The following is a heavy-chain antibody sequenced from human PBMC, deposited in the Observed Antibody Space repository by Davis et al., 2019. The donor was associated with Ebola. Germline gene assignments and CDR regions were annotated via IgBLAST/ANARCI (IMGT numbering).Heavy chain of an antibody. J-gene: IGHJ3*02. CDR2: INHSGST. V-gene: IGHV4-34*01. Sequence: PGGSLRLSCAVYGGSFSGYYWSWIRQPPGKGLEWIGEINHSGSTYYNPSLKSRVTISVDTSKNQFSLKLSSVTAADTAVYYCATGYYFREADAFDIWGQGTMVTVSS. CDR3: ATGYYFREADAFDI. CDR1: GGSFSGYY. D-gene: IGHD3-10*01.